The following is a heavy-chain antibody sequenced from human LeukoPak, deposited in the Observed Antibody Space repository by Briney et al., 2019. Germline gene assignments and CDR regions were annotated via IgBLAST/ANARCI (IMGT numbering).Heavy chain of an antibody. CDR2: VYYSGST. J-gene: IGHJ6*02. CDR3: ARDGYSYGFSGYYYGMDV. V-gene: IGHV4-59*01. D-gene: IGHD5-18*01. CDR1: GDSISSYY. Sequence: SETLSLTCTVSGDSISSYYWSWIRQPPGKGLEWIGYVYYSGSTDYNPSLKNRVTISVDTSKNQFSLKLSSVTAADTAVYYCARDGYSYGFSGYYYGMDVWGQGTTVTVSS.